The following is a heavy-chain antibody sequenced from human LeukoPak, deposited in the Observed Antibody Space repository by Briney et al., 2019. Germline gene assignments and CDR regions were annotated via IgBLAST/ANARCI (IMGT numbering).Heavy chain of an antibody. J-gene: IGHJ4*02. V-gene: IGHV3-23*01. CDR3: AKDRDIAVAGIWIN. Sequence: GGSLRLSCAASGFTFSSYVMSWVRQAPGKGLEWVSAISGSGGSTYYADSVKGRFTISRDNSKNTLYLQMNSLRAEDTAVYYCAKDRDIAVAGIWINWGQGTLVTVSS. CDR1: GFTFSSYV. CDR2: ISGSGGST. D-gene: IGHD6-19*01.